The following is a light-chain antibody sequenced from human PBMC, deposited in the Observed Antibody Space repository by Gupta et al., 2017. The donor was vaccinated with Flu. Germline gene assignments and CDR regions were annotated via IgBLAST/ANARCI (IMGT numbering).Light chain of an antibody. J-gene: IGLJ3*02. V-gene: IGLV2-14*01. CDR2: EVS. CDR1: SNDVGGYNF. Sequence: QSALTQPASVSGSPGQSITISCTGTSNDVGGYNFVSWYQQHPGKAPRLLMYEVSNRPSGVSNRFSGSKSGNTASLTISGLQAEDEGNYYCCSYTTSYTLVFGGGTKVTVL. CDR3: CSYTTSYTLV.